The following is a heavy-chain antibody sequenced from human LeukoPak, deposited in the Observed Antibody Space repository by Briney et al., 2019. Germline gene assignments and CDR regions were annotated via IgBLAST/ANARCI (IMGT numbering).Heavy chain of an antibody. CDR2: ISPYNGNT. V-gene: IGHV1-18*01. CDR1: GYIFTSYG. CDR3: ARDTAMVPGAFDI. D-gene: IGHD5-18*01. J-gene: IGHJ3*02. Sequence: ASMKVSCKASGYIFTSYGINWVRQAPGQGLEWMGWISPYNGNTNYAQTLQGRVTMTTDTSTSTAYMELRSLRSDDTAVYYCARDTAMVPGAFDIWGQGTMVTVSS.